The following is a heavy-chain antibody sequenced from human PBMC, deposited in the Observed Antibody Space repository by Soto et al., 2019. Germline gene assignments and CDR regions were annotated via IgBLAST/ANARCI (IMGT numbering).Heavy chain of an antibody. D-gene: IGHD6-13*01. CDR2: IYYSGST. V-gene: IGHV4-39*07. J-gene: IGHJ3*02. Sequence: PSETLSLTCTVSGVSISGSRYYWGWIRQPPGRGLEWIGNIYYSGSTYYTPALKSRVTLSVDTSKNQFSLKLSSVTAADTAVYYCARDLSKQQPFAFDIWGQGTMVTVSS. CDR3: ARDLSKQQPFAFDI. CDR1: GVSISGSRYY.